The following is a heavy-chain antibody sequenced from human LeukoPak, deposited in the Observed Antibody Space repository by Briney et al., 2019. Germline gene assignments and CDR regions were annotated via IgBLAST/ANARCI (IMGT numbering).Heavy chain of an antibody. CDR1: GGSISSSSYY. J-gene: IGHJ6*03. CDR3: ARRGTYYYYYMDV. Sequence: PSETLSLTCIVSGGSISSSSYYWGWIRQPPGKGLEWIGSIYYSGNTNNNPSLKSRVTISVDTSKNQFSLKLSSVTAADTAVYYCARRGTYYYYYMDVWGKGTTVTVSS. V-gene: IGHV4-39*07. D-gene: IGHD3-16*01. CDR2: IYYSGNT.